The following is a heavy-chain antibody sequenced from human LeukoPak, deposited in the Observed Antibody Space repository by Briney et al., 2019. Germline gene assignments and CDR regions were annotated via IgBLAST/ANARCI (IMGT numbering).Heavy chain of an antibody. V-gene: IGHV4-59*01. D-gene: IGHD3-10*01. CDR3: ARVAIAMVRGVAPFDY. CDR1: GGSISSYY. CDR2: IYHSGST. Sequence: SETLSLTCTVSGGSISSYYWSWIRQPPGKGLEWIGYIYHSGSTNYNPSLKSRVTISVDTSKNQFSLKLSSVTAADTAVYYCARVAIAMVRGVAPFDYWGQGTLVTVSS. J-gene: IGHJ4*02.